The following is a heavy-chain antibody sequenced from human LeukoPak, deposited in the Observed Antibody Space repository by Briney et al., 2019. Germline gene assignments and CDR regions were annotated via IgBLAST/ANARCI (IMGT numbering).Heavy chain of an antibody. CDR2: SSGSGAST. CDR3: AKDRAPYGSGGGEDYFDV. Sequence: GGSLRLSCVGSGFTFINYAMTWVRQSPGRGLEYVSSSSGSGASTHYADSVKGRFTISRDNSRNTLYLEMSSLRAEDSALYYCAKDRAPYGSGGGEDYFDVWGRGTLVTVSS. V-gene: IGHV3-23*01. D-gene: IGHD3-10*01. J-gene: IGHJ2*01. CDR1: GFTFINYA.